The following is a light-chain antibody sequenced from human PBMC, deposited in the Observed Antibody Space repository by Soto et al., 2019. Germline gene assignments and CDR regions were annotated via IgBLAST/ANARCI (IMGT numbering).Light chain of an antibody. V-gene: IGKV3-15*01. CDR2: DAS. CDR3: QHYKNWPPWT. J-gene: IGKJ1*01. CDR1: QSVSSD. Sequence: EIVMTQSPGNLSVSPGERASPSCRASQSVSSDLAWYQQKPGQAPRLLIYDASTRASGIPARFSGSGSGTEFTLTISSLQSEDFGVYYCQHYKNWPPWTFGQGTKVDIK.